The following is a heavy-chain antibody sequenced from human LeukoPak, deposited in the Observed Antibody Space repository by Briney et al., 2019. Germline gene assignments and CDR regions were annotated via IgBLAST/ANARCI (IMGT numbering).Heavy chain of an antibody. V-gene: IGHV3-23*01. CDR3: AKDLRTYEFGDY. J-gene: IGHJ4*02. CDR2: IGGSGGST. Sequence: GGSLRLSCAASGFTFSSYAMSWVRQAPGKGLEWVSAIGGSGGSTYYADSVKGRFTISRDNSKNMLYLQMNSLRAEDTAVYYCAKDLRTYEFGDYWGQGTLVTVSS. CDR1: GFTFSSYA. D-gene: IGHD3-10*01.